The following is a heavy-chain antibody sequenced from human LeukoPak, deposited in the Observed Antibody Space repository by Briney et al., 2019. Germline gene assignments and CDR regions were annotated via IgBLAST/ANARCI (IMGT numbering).Heavy chain of an antibody. D-gene: IGHD3-10*01. V-gene: IGHV4-59*01. Sequence: SETLSLTCTVSGGSISSYYWSWIRQPPGKGLEWIGYIYYSGSTNYTPSLKSRVTISVDTSKNQFSLKLSSVTAADTAVYYCARVLLWFGGPLAWYFDLWGRGTLVTVSS. CDR3: ARVLLWFGGPLAWYFDL. CDR1: GGSISSYY. J-gene: IGHJ2*01. CDR2: IYYSGST.